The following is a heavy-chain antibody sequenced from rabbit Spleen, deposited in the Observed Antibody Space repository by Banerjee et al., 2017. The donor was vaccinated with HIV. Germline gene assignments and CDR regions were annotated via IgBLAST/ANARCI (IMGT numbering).Heavy chain of an antibody. CDR1: GFSFSIDYF. CDR3: ARDTGTSFSSYGMDL. D-gene: IGHD8-1*01. V-gene: IGHV1S40*01. J-gene: IGHJ6*01. Sequence: QSLEESGGGLVKPEGSLTLTCTASGFSFSIDYFPCWVRQAPGKGLEWIACIYAGISTNTSYANWAKGRFTISKTSSTTVTLQMTSLTAADTATYFCARDTGTSFSSYGMDLWGQGTLVTVS. CDR2: IYAGISTNT.